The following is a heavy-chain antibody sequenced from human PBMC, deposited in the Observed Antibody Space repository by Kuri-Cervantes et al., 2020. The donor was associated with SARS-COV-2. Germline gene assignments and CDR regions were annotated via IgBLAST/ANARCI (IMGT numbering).Heavy chain of an antibody. V-gene: IGHV3-23*01. CDR2: ISGSGGST. Sequence: GESLKISCAASGFTFSSYAMSWVRQAPGKGLEWVSAISGSGGSTYYADSVKGRFTISRDNSKNTPYLQMNSLKTEDTAVYYCTRNYDFCSGHMPSYYYYYMDVWGKGTTVTVSS. J-gene: IGHJ6*03. CDR1: GFTFSSYA. D-gene: IGHD3-3*01. CDR3: TRNYDFCSGHMPSYYYYYMDV.